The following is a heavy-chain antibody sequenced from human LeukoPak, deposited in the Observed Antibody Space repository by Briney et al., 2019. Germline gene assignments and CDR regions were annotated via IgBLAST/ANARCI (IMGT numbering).Heavy chain of an antibody. CDR2: IRVSNSKG. Sequence: ETLSLTCAVSGGSISSSNWWSWVCQPPGKGLEWVSSIRVSNSKGYYADSVKGRFTISRDNAENSLYLQMDSLRVEDTAVYYCARDGRSGSSDDAFDIWGQGTMVTVSP. V-gene: IGHV3-21*01. CDR3: ARDGRSGSSDDAFDI. D-gene: IGHD1-26*01. J-gene: IGHJ3*02. CDR1: GGSISSSN.